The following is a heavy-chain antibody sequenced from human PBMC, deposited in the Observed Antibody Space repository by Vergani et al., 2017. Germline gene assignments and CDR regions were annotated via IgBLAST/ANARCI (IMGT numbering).Heavy chain of an antibody. CDR1: GYTFTSYG. CDR2: INPNSGGT. J-gene: IGHJ4*02. D-gene: IGHD6-19*01. V-gene: IGHV1-2*02. CDR3: AREGSGSSGWNDY. Sequence: QVQLVQSGAEVKKPGASVKVSCKASGYTFTSYGISWVRQAPGQGLEWMGWINPNSGGTNYAQKFQGRVTMTRDTSISTAYMELSRLRSDDTAVYYCAREGSGSSGWNDYWGQGTLVTVSS.